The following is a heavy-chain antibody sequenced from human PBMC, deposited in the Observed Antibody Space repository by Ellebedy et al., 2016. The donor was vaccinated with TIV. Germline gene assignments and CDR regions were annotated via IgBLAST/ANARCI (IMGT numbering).Heavy chain of an antibody. CDR2: IKEDGGQK. V-gene: IGHV3-7*03. Sequence: PGGSLRLSCAASGFTFSRSWMSRVRQAPGKGLEWVATIKEDGGQKDYVDTVRGRFTISRDNAENSLYLQMNSLRVEDMGVYYCARRDVVAKVFDYWGQGTLVTVSS. J-gene: IGHJ4*02. D-gene: IGHD2-2*01. CDR3: ARRDVVAKVFDY. CDR1: GFTFSRSW.